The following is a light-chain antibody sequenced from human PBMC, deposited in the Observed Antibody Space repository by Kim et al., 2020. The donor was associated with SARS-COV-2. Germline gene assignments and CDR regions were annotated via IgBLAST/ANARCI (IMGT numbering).Light chain of an antibody. Sequence: SSELTQDPAVSVALGQTVRITCQGDNLRNYYASWYQQKPRLDPVLVIYGKNNRPSGIPDRFSGSSSGNTASLTITGAQAEDEADYYCNSRDSSGNHWVFGGGTQLTVL. V-gene: IGLV3-19*01. J-gene: IGLJ3*02. CDR3: NSRDSSGNHWV. CDR1: NLRNYY. CDR2: GKN.